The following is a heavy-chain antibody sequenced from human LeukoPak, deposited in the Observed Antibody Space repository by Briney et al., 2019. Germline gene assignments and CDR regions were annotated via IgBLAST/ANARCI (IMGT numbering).Heavy chain of an antibody. CDR1: GFTFSRYW. CDR2: IKQDGSEK. CDR3: ARVLWLYSSSWILGGFDI. J-gene: IGHJ3*02. Sequence: GGSLRLSCAASGFTFSRYWMSWVRQAPGKGLEWVANIKQDGSEKYYVDSVKGRFTISRDNAKNSLYLQMNSLRAEDTAVYYCARVLWLYSSSWILGGFDIWGLRTMVTVSS. D-gene: IGHD6-13*01. V-gene: IGHV3-7*01.